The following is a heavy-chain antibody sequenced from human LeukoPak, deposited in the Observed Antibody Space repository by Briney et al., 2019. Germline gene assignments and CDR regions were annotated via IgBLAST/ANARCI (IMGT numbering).Heavy chain of an antibody. V-gene: IGHV1-3*04. J-gene: IGHJ4*02. CDR1: GYTFTSYA. CDR2: INTGNGST. Sequence: ASVKVSCKASGYTFTSYAMHWVRQAPGQRLEWMGWINTGNGSTRYSQKFQGRVTITRDTSASTAYMELSSLRSEDTAVYYCAREVYDTGYFDYWGQGTLVTVSS. D-gene: IGHD3-3*01. CDR3: AREVYDTGYFDY.